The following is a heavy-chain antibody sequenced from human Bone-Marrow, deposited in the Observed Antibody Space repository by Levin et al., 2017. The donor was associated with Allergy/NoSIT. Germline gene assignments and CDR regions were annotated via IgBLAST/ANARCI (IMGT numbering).Heavy chain of an antibody. Sequence: GESLKISCAASGFTFANHAMTWVRHAPGKGLEWVSTIRPSSERTYFADSVKGRFTVSRDDSMNLMYLQMNSLRADDAAVYYCAREQGASGWYTVDFWGQGTLVTVSS. D-gene: IGHD6-19*01. CDR2: IRPSSERT. J-gene: IGHJ4*02. CDR1: GFTFANHA. V-gene: IGHV3-23*01. CDR3: AREQGASGWYTVDF.